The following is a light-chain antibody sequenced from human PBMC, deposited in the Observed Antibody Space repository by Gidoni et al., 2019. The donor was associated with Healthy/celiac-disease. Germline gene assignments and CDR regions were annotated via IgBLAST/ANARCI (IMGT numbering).Light chain of an antibody. V-gene: IGKV3-15*01. Sequence: DIVMTQSPATLSVSPGERATLSCRASQSVIRHLAWYHQKPGQAPRTLIYGASTRATGIPARFSGSGSGTEFTLTISSLQSEDFAVYYCQQYNNWPRGLTFGGGTKVEIK. CDR2: GAS. CDR3: QQYNNWPRGLT. J-gene: IGKJ4*01. CDR1: QSVIRH.